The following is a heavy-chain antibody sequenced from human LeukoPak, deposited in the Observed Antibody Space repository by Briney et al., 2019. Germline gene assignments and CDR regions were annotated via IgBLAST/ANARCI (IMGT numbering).Heavy chain of an antibody. J-gene: IGHJ3*02. D-gene: IGHD1-26*01. CDR3: ARGFMGATYAFDI. Sequence: SETLSLTCAVYGGSFSGYYWSWIRQPPGKGLEWIGEINHSGSTNYNPSLKSRVTISVDTSKNQFSLKLSSVTAADTAVYYCARGFMGATYAFDIWGQGTMVTVSS. V-gene: IGHV4-34*01. CDR1: GGSFSGYY. CDR2: INHSGST.